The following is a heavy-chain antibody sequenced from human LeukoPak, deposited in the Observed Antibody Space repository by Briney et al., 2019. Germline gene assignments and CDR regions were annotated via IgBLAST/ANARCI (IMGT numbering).Heavy chain of an antibody. Sequence: PGGSLRLSCAASGFTFSSYWMHWVRQAPGKGLVWVSRINSDGSSTIYADSVRGRFTISRENAKNTLHLQMNSLRAEDTAVYYCARAVCDYVWGSYRYPFDYWGQGTLVTVSS. D-gene: IGHD3-16*02. CDR3: ARAVCDYVWGSYRYPFDY. J-gene: IGHJ4*02. V-gene: IGHV3-74*01. CDR2: INSDGSST. CDR1: GFTFSSYW.